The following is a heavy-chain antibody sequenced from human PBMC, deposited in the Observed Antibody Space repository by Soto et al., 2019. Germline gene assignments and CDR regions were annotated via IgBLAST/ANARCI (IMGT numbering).Heavy chain of an antibody. CDR2: IYYDGST. Sequence: SETLSLTCTVSNGSISSSNYYWGWIRQPPGKGLEWIAIIYYDGSTFYNSSLKSRVTISVDTSKNQVSLELNSVTAADTALYFCARRGSGGYYNPGTYWHFDLWGRGTLVTSPQ. D-gene: IGHD3-10*01. CDR1: NGSISSSNYY. V-gene: IGHV4-39*01. J-gene: IGHJ2*01. CDR3: ARRGSGGYYNPGTYWHFDL.